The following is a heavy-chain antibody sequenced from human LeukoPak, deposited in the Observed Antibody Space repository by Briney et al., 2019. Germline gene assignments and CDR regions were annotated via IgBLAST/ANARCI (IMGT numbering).Heavy chain of an antibody. CDR3: ARDGSKGRMDV. CDR2: ISYDGSNK. J-gene: IGHJ6*04. Sequence: GGSLRLSCAASGFTFSSYAMHWVRQAPGKGLEWVAVISYDGSNKYYADSVKGRFTISRDNSKNTLYLQMNSLRAEDTAVYYCARDGSKGRMDVWGKGTTATVSS. CDR1: GFTFSSYA. V-gene: IGHV3-30*01. D-gene: IGHD5/OR15-5a*01.